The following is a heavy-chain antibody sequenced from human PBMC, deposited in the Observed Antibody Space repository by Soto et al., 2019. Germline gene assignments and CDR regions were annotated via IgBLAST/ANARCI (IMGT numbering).Heavy chain of an antibody. CDR1: GFTFDDYT. Sequence: GGSLRLSCAASGFTFDDYTMHWVRQAPGKGLEWVSLISWDGGSTNYADSVKGRFTISRDNSKNSPYLQMNSLRTEDTALYYCAKSSLGELPDVWGKGPTVTVSS. J-gene: IGHJ6*04. D-gene: IGHD1-26*01. CDR3: AKSSLGELPDV. CDR2: ISWDGGST. V-gene: IGHV3-43*01.